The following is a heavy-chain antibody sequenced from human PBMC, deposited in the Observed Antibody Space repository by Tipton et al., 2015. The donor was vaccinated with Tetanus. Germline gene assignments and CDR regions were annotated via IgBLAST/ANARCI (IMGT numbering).Heavy chain of an antibody. V-gene: IGHV3-7*01. D-gene: IGHD3-16*01. CDR3: ARDRLVGTNHYDY. Sequence: SLRLSCVASGFTFRSYWMSWVRQAPGKGLEWVANIKEDGSEMYYADSVKGRFTISRDNARNSLSVHMNSLRAEDTALYYCARDRLVGTNHYDYWGQGTLVTVSS. J-gene: IGHJ1*01. CDR1: GFTFRSYW. CDR2: IKEDGSEM.